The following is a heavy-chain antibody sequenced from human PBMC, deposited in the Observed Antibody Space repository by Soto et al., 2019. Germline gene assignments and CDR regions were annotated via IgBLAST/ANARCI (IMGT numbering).Heavy chain of an antibody. J-gene: IGHJ6*02. Sequence: EVQLVESGGGLIQPGGSLRLSCAASGFIVSSNYMSWVRQAPGKGLEWVSLIYSGGTTYYAESVKGRFTISRDKSKNTLYLQMNSLRGEDTAVYYCARGGRDHSIRRSPDSYGMDVWGQGTTVTVSS. CDR2: IYSGGTT. V-gene: IGHV3-53*01. CDR1: GFIVSSNY. D-gene: IGHD2-21*01. CDR3: ARGGRDHSIRRSPDSYGMDV.